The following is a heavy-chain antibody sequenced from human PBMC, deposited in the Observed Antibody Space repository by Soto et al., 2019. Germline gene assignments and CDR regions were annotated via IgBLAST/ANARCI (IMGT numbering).Heavy chain of an antibody. CDR1: GFNFKKFA. J-gene: IGHJ4*02. D-gene: IGHD6-19*01. Sequence: EVQLLESGGGVVQPGGSLRLSCVASGFNFKKFAMAWVRQAAGEGLEWVSGISCCGGSASYADSVKGRFSIARDDSKNTVSLQLHSLRVEDTAQYYCAKADGQQWLIPHLDNWGQGTLVNLS. CDR3: AKADGQQWLIPHLDN. V-gene: IGHV3-23*01. CDR2: ISCCGGSA.